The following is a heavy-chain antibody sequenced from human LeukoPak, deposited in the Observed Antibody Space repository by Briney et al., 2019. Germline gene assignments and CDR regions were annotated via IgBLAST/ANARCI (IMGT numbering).Heavy chain of an antibody. V-gene: IGHV1-46*01. CDR3: ARDLWELGGWFDP. J-gene: IGHJ5*02. CDR2: INPGGGST. D-gene: IGHD1-26*01. Sequence: GASVKVSCKASGYTFTSYYMHWVRQAPGQGLEWMGIINPGGGSTSYAQKFQGRVTVTRDMSTSTVYMELSSLRSEDTAVYYCARDLWELGGWFDPWGQGTLVTVSS. CDR1: GYTFTSYY.